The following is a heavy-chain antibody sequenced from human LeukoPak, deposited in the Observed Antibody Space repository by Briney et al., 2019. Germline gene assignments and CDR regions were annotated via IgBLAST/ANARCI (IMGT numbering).Heavy chain of an antibody. CDR1: GFTFSSYW. CDR3: ARATGYSYGPHYYYYYMDV. J-gene: IGHJ6*03. CDR2: INSDGSST. D-gene: IGHD5-18*01. Sequence: GGSLRLSCAASGFTFSSYWMHWVRQAPGKGLVWVSRINSDGSSTSYADSVKGRFTISRDNAKNTLYLQMSSLRAEDTAVYYCARATGYSYGPHYYYYYMDVWGKGTTVTVSS. V-gene: IGHV3-74*01.